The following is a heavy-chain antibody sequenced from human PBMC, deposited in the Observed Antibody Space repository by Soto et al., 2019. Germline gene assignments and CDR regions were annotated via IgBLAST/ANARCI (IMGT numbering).Heavy chain of an antibody. CDR2: IYPGDSDT. CDR3: VRQGGTSSEVVRLDV. J-gene: IGHJ6*02. D-gene: IGHD6-6*01. V-gene: IGHV5-51*01. Sequence: GESLKISCTGSEYSFTTYWIGWVRQMPGKGLEWMGFIYPGDSDTRYSPYFQGQVTISADKSISTAYLQWTSLKASDTAIYYCVRQGGTSSEVVRLDVWGQGNTVTVSS. CDR1: EYSFTTYW.